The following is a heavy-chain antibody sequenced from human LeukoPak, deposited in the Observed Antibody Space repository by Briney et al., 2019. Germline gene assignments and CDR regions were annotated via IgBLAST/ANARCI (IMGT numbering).Heavy chain of an antibody. D-gene: IGHD2-2*02. V-gene: IGHV3-74*01. Sequence: HPGGSLRLSCAASGFTFSPYWMHWVRQVPGKGLVWVSDINSDGTITHYADSVKGRFTVSRDNAQDTLYLQMNSLRAEDTAVYYCARGTALQDYWGRGTLVTVSS. CDR1: GFTFSPYW. J-gene: IGHJ4*02. CDR3: ARGTALQDY. CDR2: INSDGTIT.